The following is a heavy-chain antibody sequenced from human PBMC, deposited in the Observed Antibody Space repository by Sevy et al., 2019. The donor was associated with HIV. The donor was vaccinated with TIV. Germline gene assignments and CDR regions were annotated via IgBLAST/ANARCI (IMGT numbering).Heavy chain of an antibody. V-gene: IGHV3-7*03. D-gene: IGHD2-2*01. J-gene: IGHJ6*02. Sequence: GGSLRLSCAASGFTFSSYWMSWVRQAPGKGLEWVANIKRDGSEKYYVDSVKGRFTISRDNAKNSLYLQMSSLSAEDTAVYYCARDCSSASCLWGMDVWGQGTTVTVSS. CDR2: IKRDGSEK. CDR1: GFTFSSYW. CDR3: ARDCSSASCLWGMDV.